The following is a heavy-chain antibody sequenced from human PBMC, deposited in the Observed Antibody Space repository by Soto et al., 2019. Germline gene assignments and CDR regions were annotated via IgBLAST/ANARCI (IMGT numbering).Heavy chain of an antibody. CDR1: GGTFSSYA. CDR3: ARMRYYGSGSSYYYYGMDV. D-gene: IGHD3-10*01. CDR2: IIPIFGTA. J-gene: IGHJ6*02. V-gene: IGHV1-69*12. Sequence: QVQLVQSGAEVKKPGSSVKVSCKASGGTFSSYAISWVRQAPGQGLEWMGGIIPIFGTANYAQKFQGRVTITADESTSTASMELSSLRSDVRAVYYCARMRYYGSGSSYYYYGMDVWGRGTTVTVCS.